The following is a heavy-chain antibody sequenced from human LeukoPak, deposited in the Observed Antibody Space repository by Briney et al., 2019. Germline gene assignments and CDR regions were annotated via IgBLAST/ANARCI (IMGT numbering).Heavy chain of an antibody. CDR3: ARGQQQLSRAFDY. CDR2: INHSGST. Sequence: SETLSLTCAVYGGSFSGYYWSWIRQPPGKGLEWIGEINHSGSTNYNPSLKSRVTMSVDTSKNQFSLKLTSVAAADTAVYYCARGQQQLSRAFDYWGQGTLVTVSS. J-gene: IGHJ4*02. CDR1: GGSFSGYY. D-gene: IGHD6-13*01. V-gene: IGHV4-34*01.